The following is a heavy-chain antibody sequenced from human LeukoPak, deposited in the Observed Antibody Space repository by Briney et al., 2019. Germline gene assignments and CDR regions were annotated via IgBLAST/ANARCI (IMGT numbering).Heavy chain of an antibody. CDR1: GYTFTGYY. D-gene: IGHD3-10*01. Sequence: PSVKVSCKASGYTFTGYYMHWVRQAPGQGLEWMGRINPNSGGTNYAQKFQGRVTMTRDTSISTAYMELSRLRSDDTAVYYCARVTGYYYYYMDVWGKGTTVTVSS. CDR2: INPNSGGT. V-gene: IGHV1-2*06. CDR3: ARVTGYYYYYMDV. J-gene: IGHJ6*03.